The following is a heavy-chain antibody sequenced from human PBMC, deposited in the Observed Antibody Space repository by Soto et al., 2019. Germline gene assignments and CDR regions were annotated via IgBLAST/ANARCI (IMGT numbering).Heavy chain of an antibody. CDR1: GGSFTSNNW. J-gene: IGHJ4*02. CDR2: IYRTGST. CDR3: ASRDPGTSVDY. V-gene: IGHV4-4*02. Sequence: SETLSLTCAVSGGSFTSNNWWTWVRQPPGQGLEWIGEIYRTGSTNDNPSLKSRVTISLDKSENQFSLKVTSLTAADTAVYYCASRDPGTSVDYWGQGTLVTVSS. D-gene: IGHD1-7*01.